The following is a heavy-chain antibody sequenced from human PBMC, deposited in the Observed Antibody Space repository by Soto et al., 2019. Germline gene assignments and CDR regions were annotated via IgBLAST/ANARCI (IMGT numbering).Heavy chain of an antibody. CDR3: AKGVSQYTPLALFDY. D-gene: IGHD5-18*01. V-gene: IGHV3-23*01. CDR1: GFTFSSYA. CDR2: ISGSDGRT. Sequence: GGSLRLSCAASGFTFSSYAMSWVRQAPGKGLEWVSTISGSDGRTYSTDSVKGRFTISRDNSRNTAYLQMNSLRVEDAAVYYCAKGVSQYTPLALFDYWGRGTLVTVSS. J-gene: IGHJ4*02.